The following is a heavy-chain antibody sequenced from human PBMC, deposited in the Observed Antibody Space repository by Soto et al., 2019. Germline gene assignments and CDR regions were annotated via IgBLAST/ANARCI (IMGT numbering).Heavy chain of an antibody. CDR1: GYTFTSYD. D-gene: IGHD6-19*01. J-gene: IGHJ6*02. Sequence: QVQLVQSGAEVKKPGASLKVSCKASGYTFTSYDINWLRQATGQGLEWMGWMTPNSGNTGYAPKFQGRVTMTRNTSISTAYMELSSLRSEDTAVYYCARAEYSSGWNNDYYYGMDVWGQGTTVTVSS. V-gene: IGHV1-8*01. CDR2: MTPNSGNT. CDR3: ARAEYSSGWNNDYYYGMDV.